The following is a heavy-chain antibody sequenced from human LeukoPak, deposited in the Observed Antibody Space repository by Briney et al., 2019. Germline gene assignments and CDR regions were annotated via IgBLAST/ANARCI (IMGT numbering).Heavy chain of an antibody. D-gene: IGHD2-2*01. J-gene: IGHJ4*02. CDR3: AKGRCSSTSCYAGY. Sequence: ASVKVSCKAFGYTFTSNYMRWVRQAPGQGPEWMGVISPSGGSTTYAQKFQGRVTLTRDMSTSTDYLELSSLRSEDTAVYYCAKGRCSSTSCYAGYWGQGTLVTVSS. CDR2: ISPSGGST. CDR1: GYTFTSNY. V-gene: IGHV1-46*01.